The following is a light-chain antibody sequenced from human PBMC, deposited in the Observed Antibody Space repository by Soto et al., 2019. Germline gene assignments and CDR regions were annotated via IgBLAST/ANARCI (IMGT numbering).Light chain of an antibody. CDR2: EVS. Sequence: QSALTQPASVSGSPGQSITISCTGTSNDIGAFNYVSWYQQHPGKAPTLMISEVSNRPSGVSNRFSGSKSGNTASLTISGLQAEDEADYYCTSFAPGRIYVFGSGTKVTVL. CDR3: TSFAPGRIYV. J-gene: IGLJ1*01. V-gene: IGLV2-14*01. CDR1: SNDIGAFNY.